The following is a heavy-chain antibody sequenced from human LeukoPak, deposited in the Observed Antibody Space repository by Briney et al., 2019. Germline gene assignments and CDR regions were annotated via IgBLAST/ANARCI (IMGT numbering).Heavy chain of an antibody. D-gene: IGHD2-21*02. CDR2: INHSGST. Sequence: SETLSLTCAVYGGSFSGYYWSWIRQPPGKGLEWIGEINHSGSTNYNPSLMSRVTILVDTAKNQFSLKLSSVTAADTAVYYCARDQLAYCGGDCGYWGQGTLVTVSS. CDR1: GGSFSGYY. J-gene: IGHJ4*02. CDR3: ARDQLAYCGGDCGY. V-gene: IGHV4-34*01.